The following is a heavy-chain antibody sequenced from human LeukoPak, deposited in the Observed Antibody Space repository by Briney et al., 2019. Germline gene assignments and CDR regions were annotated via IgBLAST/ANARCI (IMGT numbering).Heavy chain of an antibody. CDR2: ISSDSNTI. CDR3: ARTFDY. V-gene: IGHV3-48*04. Sequence: GGSLRLSCAASGFAFSSSSMNWVRQAPGKGLEWVSYISSDSNTIYYADSVKGRFTISRDNAKNALYLQMNSLRAEDTAVYYCARTFDYWGQGTLVTVSS. CDR1: GFAFSSSS. J-gene: IGHJ4*02.